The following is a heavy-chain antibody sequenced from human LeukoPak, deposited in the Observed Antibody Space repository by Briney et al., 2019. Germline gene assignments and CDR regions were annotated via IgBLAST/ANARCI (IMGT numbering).Heavy chain of an antibody. D-gene: IGHD6-13*01. Sequence: GGSLRLSCAASGFTFSSYAMSWVRQAPGKGLEWVSSISSSSSYIYYADSVKGRFTISRDNAKNSLYLQMNSLRAEDTAVYYCARDHEYSSSWFDYWGQGTLVTVSS. CDR1: GFTFSSYA. CDR3: ARDHEYSSSWFDY. V-gene: IGHV3-21*01. J-gene: IGHJ4*02. CDR2: ISSSSSYI.